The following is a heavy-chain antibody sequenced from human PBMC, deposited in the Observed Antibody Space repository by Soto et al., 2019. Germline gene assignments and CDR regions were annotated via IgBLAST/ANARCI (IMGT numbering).Heavy chain of an antibody. CDR3: AKDNRIPLPHYGWCDP. V-gene: IGHV3-23*01. J-gene: IGHJ5*02. CDR1: GFTFSSYA. D-gene: IGHD3-16*01. CDR2: ISASGDNT. Sequence: EVQLLESGGGLVQPGGSLRLSCAASGFTFSSYAMSWVRQAPGTGLEWVSAISASGDNTYYADSVKGRCTSSRDNSNDSLFLQLNSLRAEDTAIYSCAKDNRIPLPHYGWCDPWGKGTLVTVSS.